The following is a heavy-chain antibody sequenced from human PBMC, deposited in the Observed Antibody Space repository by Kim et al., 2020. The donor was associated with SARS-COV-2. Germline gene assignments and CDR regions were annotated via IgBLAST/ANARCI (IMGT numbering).Heavy chain of an antibody. CDR3: ARTGRPLGREDDWDAFDV. CDR1: GFTFNNYY. V-gene: IGHV3-7*01. CDR2: IDEDGNEK. J-gene: IGHJ3*01. D-gene: IGHD3-3*01. Sequence: GGSLRLSCEASGFTFNNYYMTWVRQAPGKGLEWVANIDEDGNEKLYLDAVKGRFTISRDNANNSLFLHLNSLRADDTAVYYCARTGRPLGREDDWDAFDV.